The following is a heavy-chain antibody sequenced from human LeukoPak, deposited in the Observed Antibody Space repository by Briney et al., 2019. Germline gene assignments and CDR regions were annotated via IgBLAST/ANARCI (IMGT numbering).Heavy chain of an antibody. CDR2: IYHSGST. V-gene: IGHV4-30-2*01. J-gene: IGHJ4*02. CDR3: ARDGGEYYFDY. D-gene: IGHD4-23*01. Sequence: SQTLSLTCAVSGGSISSGGYSWSWIRQPPGKGLEWIGYIYHSGSTYYNPSLKSRVTISVDRSKNQFSLKLSSVTAADTAVYYCARDGGEYYFDYWGQGTLVTVSS. CDR1: GGSISSGGYS.